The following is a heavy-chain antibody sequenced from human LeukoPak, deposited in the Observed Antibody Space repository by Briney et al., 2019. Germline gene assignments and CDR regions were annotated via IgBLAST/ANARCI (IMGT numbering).Heavy chain of an antibody. D-gene: IGHD5-12*01. Sequence: GGSLRLSCAASGFTFSSYAMSWVRQAPGKGLEWVSAISGSGGSTYYADSVKGRFTISRDNSKNTLCLQMNSLRAEDTAVYYCARRNVDIVATSQLNFDYWGQGTLVTVSS. J-gene: IGHJ4*02. V-gene: IGHV3-23*01. CDR1: GFTFSSYA. CDR2: ISGSGGST. CDR3: ARRNVDIVATSQLNFDY.